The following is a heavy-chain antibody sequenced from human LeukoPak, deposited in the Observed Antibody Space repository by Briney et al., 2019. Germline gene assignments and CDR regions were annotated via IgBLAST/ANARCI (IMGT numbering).Heavy chain of an antibody. J-gene: IGHJ4*02. CDR1: GYTLTELS. Sequence: GASVKVSCKVSGYTLTELSMHWVRQAPGKGLEWMGGFDPEDRETIYAQKFQGRVTMTEDTSTDTAYMELSSLRSEDTAVYYCAARKASINYYDSSGYYPFDYWGQGTLVTVSS. V-gene: IGHV1-24*01. CDR3: AARKASINYYDSSGYYPFDY. CDR2: FDPEDRET. D-gene: IGHD3-22*01.